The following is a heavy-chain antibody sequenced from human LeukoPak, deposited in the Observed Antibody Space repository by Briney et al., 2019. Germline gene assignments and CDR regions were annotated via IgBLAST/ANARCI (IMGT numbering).Heavy chain of an antibody. V-gene: IGHV4-59*01. D-gene: IGHD3-22*01. CDR1: GGSFSGYY. Sequence: SETLSLTCAVYGGSFSGYYWSWIRQPPGKGLEWIGYIYYSGSTNYNPSLKSRVTISVDTSKNQFSLKLSSVTAADTAVYYCARGYYDSSGYYSALRLDYWGQGTLVTVSS. J-gene: IGHJ4*02. CDR2: IYYSGST. CDR3: ARGYYDSSGYYSALRLDY.